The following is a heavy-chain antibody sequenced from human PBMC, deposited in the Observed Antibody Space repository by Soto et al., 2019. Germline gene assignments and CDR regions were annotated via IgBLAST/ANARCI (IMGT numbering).Heavy chain of an antibody. D-gene: IGHD6-13*01. CDR1: GGSISRYY. CDR3: ARHRYSSSWYGFDP. CDR2: IYYSGTT. Sequence: SETLSLTCTGSGGSISRYYWSWIRQPPGKGLEWIGYIYYSGTTTYNPSLKSRVTISVDTSKNQFSLKLSSVTAADTAVYYCARHRYSSSWYGFDPWGQGTLVTVSS. J-gene: IGHJ5*02. V-gene: IGHV4-59*08.